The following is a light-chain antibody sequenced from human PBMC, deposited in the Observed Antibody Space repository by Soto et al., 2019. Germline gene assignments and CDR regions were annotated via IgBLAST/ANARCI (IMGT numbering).Light chain of an antibody. CDR1: SSDVGGYNY. Sequence: QSVLTQPACVSVSPGQSITSSCTGTSSDVGGYNYVSWYQQHPGKAPKLMIYEVSNRPSGVSNRFSGSKSGNTASLTISGLQAEDEADYYCSSYTSSSTLLYVFGTGTKVTVL. V-gene: IGLV2-14*01. CDR3: SSYTSSSTLLYV. J-gene: IGLJ1*01. CDR2: EVS.